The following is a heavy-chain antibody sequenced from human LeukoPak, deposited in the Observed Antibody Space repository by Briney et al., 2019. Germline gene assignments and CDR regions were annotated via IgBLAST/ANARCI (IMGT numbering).Heavy chain of an antibody. CDR2: VTYSGGT. V-gene: IGHV4-39*01. J-gene: IGHJ4*02. D-gene: IGHD1-26*01. CDR3: ARRVEVGNTGVYFDS. Sequence: SSETLSLTCTVSGGSMSGTSYYWGWIRQPPGKGLEWIGSVTYSGGTYYNPSLKSRVSIFEDTSKNQFYLKLNFVTAADTAVYYCARRVEVGNTGVYFDSWGQGTLVTVSS. CDR1: GGSMSGTSYY.